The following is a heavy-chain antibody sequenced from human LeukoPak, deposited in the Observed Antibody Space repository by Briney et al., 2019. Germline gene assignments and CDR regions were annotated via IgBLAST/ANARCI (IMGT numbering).Heavy chain of an antibody. Sequence: GGSLRLSCAASGFTFSSYWMSWVRQAPGKGLEWVANIKQDVSEKYYADSVKGRFTISRDNAKNSLYLQMNSLRAEDTAVYYCASGSPPAYYYGMDVWGQGTTVTVSS. CDR3: ASGSPPAYYYGMDV. CDR2: IKQDVSEK. CDR1: GFTFSSYW. J-gene: IGHJ6*02. D-gene: IGHD1-1*01. V-gene: IGHV3-7*02.